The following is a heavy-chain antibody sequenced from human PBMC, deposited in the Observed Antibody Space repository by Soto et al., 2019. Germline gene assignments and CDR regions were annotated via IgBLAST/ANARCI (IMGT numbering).Heavy chain of an antibody. J-gene: IGHJ6*02. V-gene: IGHV4-30-2*01. Sequence: SETLSLTCAVSGGSISSGGYSWSWIRQPPGKGLEWIGYIYHSGSTYYNPSLKSRVTISVDRSKNQFSLKLSSVTAADTAVYYCSVVTAIDSYYGMDVWGQATTVTVS. CDR2: IYHSGST. CDR3: SVVTAIDSYYGMDV. CDR1: GGSISSGGYS. D-gene: IGHD2-21*02.